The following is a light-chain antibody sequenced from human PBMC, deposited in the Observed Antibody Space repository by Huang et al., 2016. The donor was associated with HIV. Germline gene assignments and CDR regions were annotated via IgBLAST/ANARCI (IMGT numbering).Light chain of an antibody. CDR2: GGS. J-gene: IGKJ1*01. CDR1: QRIGTN. V-gene: IGKV3-15*01. CDR3: QQYQVWPPAT. Sequence: EIVMTQSPATLSLSPGERATLSCRASQRIGTNFAWYHQNPGQAPRLLIYGGSTRASGIPDRFSCSGSGTEFTLTIYSRQAEDFAVYYCQQYQVWPPATFGQGTRVEIK.